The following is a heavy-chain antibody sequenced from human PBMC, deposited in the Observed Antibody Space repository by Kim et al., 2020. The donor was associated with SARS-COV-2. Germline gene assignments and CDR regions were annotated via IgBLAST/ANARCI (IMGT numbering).Heavy chain of an antibody. D-gene: IGHD5-12*01. CDR1: GYTFTSYY. J-gene: IGHJ4*02. CDR3: ARAREMATTDPLYYFDY. V-gene: IGHV1-46*01. Sequence: ASVKVSCKASGYTFTSYYMHWVRQAPGQGLEWMGIINPSGGSTSYAQKFQGRVTMTRDTSTSTVYMELSSLRSEDTAVYYCARAREMATTDPLYYFDYWGQGTLVTVSS. CDR2: INPSGGST.